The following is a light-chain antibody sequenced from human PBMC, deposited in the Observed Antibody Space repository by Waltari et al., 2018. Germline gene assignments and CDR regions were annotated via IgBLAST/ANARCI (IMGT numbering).Light chain of an antibody. CDR1: QNILYSSNNKNY. Sequence: DFVMTQSPDSLALSLGERATINCKSSQNILYSSNNKNYLAWYQQKPGQPPKLLIYWASTRESWVPYRVSGSGSGTDFTLTISSLQAEDVAVYYCQQYYSAWTFGQGTKVEIK. CDR3: QQYYSAWT. CDR2: WAS. V-gene: IGKV4-1*01. J-gene: IGKJ1*01.